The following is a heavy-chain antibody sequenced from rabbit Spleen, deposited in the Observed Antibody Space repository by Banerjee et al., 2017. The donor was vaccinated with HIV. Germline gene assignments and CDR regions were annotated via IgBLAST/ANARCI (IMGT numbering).Heavy chain of an antibody. CDR1: GLDLSGRYW. J-gene: IGHJ4*01. Sequence: QEQLEESGGDLVKPGASLTLTCKASGLDLSGRYWICWVRQAPGRGLECIACIYPDSSGSTWYASWAKGRFTISKTSSTTVTLQMTSLTDADTATYFCARDLTDVIGWNFGWWGQGTLVTVS. V-gene: IGHV1S45*01. D-gene: IGHD1-1*01. CDR2: IYPDSSGST. CDR3: ARDLTDVIGWNFGW.